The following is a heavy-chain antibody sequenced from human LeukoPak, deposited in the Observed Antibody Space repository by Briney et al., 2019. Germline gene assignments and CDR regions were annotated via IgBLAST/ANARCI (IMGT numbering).Heavy chain of an antibody. CDR3: ARHSIPLIAVADYFDY. CDR1: GGSISSYY. J-gene: IGHJ4*02. V-gene: IGHV4-34*01. Sequence: SETLSLTCTVSGGSISSYYWSWIRQPPGKGLEWIGEINHSGSTNYNPSLKSRVTISVDTSKNQFSLKLSSVTAADTAVYYCARHSIPLIAVADYFDYWGQGTLVTVSS. CDR2: INHSGST. D-gene: IGHD6-19*01.